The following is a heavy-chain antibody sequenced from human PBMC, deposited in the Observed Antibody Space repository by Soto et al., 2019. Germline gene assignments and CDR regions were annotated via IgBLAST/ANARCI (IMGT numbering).Heavy chain of an antibody. V-gene: IGHV1-69*02. CDR2: IIPILGIA. Sequence: QVQLVQSGAEVKKPGSSVKVSCKASGGTFSSYTISWVRQAPGQGLEWMGRIIPILGIANYAQKFQGRVTNTPDKSTSTAYMELSSLRSDDTAVDYCAVTVYDSSGYSYLHYFDYWGQGTLVTVSS. D-gene: IGHD3-22*01. CDR1: GGTFSSYT. J-gene: IGHJ4*02. CDR3: AVTVYDSSGYSYLHYFDY.